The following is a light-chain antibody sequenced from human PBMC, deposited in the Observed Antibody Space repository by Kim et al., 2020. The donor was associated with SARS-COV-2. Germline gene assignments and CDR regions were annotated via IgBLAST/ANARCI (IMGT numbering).Light chain of an antibody. CDR2: GVS. CDR1: RSDVGGHTY. CDR3: SSYTTSTSVV. Sequence: GQSITISCTGTRSDVGGHTYVSWYQQPPGKAPKLMIYGVSNRPSGVSNRFSGSKSGNTASLTISGLQAEDEADYYCSSYTTSTSVVFGGGTQLTVL. V-gene: IGLV2-14*03. J-gene: IGLJ2*01.